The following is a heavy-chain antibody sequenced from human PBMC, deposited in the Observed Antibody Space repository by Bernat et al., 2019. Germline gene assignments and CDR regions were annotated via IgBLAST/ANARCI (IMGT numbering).Heavy chain of an antibody. V-gene: IGHV3-15*01. CDR3: TTDYSNYEYYYYYMDV. D-gene: IGHD4-11*01. CDR2: IKSKTDGGTT. Sequence: EVQLVESGGGLVKPGGSLRLSCAASGFTFSNAWMSWVRQAPGKGLEWVGRIKSKTDGGTTDYAAPVKGRFTISRDDSKNTLYLQMNSLKTEDTAVYYCTTDYSNYEYYYYYMDVWGKGTTVTVSS. CDR1: GFTFSNAW. J-gene: IGHJ6*03.